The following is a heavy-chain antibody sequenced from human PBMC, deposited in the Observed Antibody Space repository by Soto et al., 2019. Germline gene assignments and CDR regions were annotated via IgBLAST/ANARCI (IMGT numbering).Heavy chain of an antibody. V-gene: IGHV1-69*01. J-gene: IGHJ3*02. CDR3: ASRERVDAFEI. CDR1: GGTFSSYA. D-gene: IGHD1-26*01. CDR2: IIPILGSA. Sequence: QVQLVQSGAEVKKPGSSVKVSCKASGGTFSSYAISWVRQAPGQGLEWMGGIIPILGSAKYAQKFQDRVTITADESTSTTYMELSSLRSEDAAVYYCASRERVDAFEIWGQGTMVTVSS.